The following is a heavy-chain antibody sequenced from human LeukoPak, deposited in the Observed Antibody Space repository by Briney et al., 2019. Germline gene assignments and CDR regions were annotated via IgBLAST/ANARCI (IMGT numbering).Heavy chain of an antibody. J-gene: IGHJ4*02. CDR1: GYTFTGYY. Sequence: VASVKVSCKASGYTFTGYYMHWVRQAPGQGLEWMGWINPNSGGTNYAQKFQGRVTMTRDTSISTAYMELSRLRSDDTAVYYCAREMTTVTTLGYWGQGTPVTVSS. D-gene: IGHD4-17*01. CDR2: INPNSGGT. CDR3: AREMTTVTTLGY. V-gene: IGHV1-2*02.